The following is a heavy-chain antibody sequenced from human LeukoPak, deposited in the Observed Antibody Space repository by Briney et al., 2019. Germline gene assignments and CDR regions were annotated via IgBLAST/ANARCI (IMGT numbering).Heavy chain of an antibody. Sequence: GASVNVSCTASGYIFTNYFIHWVRQAPGQGPEWMGIINPSDGSTSYAQKFQGRLTMTRDTSTSTVYMELSSLRSDDTAVYYCARMFSSGWTFDYWGQGTLVTVSS. CDR1: GYIFTNYF. D-gene: IGHD6-19*01. J-gene: IGHJ4*02. CDR2: INPSDGST. V-gene: IGHV1-46*01. CDR3: ARMFSSGWTFDY.